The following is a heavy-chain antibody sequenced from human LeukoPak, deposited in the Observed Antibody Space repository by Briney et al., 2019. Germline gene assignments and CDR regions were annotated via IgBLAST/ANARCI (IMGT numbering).Heavy chain of an antibody. CDR3: ARVMDYFDY. Sequence: GGSLRLSCAASGFTVSSNYMSWVRQAPGKGLEWVSVVYSGVNTYYADSVKGRFTISRDNSKNTLYLQMNSLRAEDTAVYYCARVMDYFDYWGQGTLATVSS. CDR2: VYSGVNT. D-gene: IGHD5-24*01. V-gene: IGHV3-53*01. J-gene: IGHJ4*02. CDR1: GFTVSSNY.